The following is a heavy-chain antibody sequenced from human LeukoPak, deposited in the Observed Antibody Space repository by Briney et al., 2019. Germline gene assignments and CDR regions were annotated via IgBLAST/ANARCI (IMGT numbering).Heavy chain of an antibody. D-gene: IGHD3-22*01. CDR2: ISSSSSYI. CDR1: AFTFSSYS. J-gene: IGHJ4*02. V-gene: IGHV3-21*01. Sequence: PGGSLRLSCAASAFTFSSYSMNWVRQAPGKGLEWVSSISSSSSYIYYADSVKGRFTISRDNAKNSLYLQMNSLRAEDTAVYYCARGTDYSGYHDYWGQGTLVTVSS. CDR3: ARGTDYSGYHDY.